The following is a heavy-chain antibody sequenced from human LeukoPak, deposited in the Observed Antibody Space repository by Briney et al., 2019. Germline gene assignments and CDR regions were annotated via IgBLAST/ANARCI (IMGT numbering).Heavy chain of an antibody. Sequence: PGGSLRLSCAASGFTFSSYGMHWVRQAPGKGLEWVSAISYDGSNKYYADSVKGRFTISRDNSKNTLYLQMNSLRAEDTAVYYCAKAFYDFWSGGRYGMDVWGQGTTVTVSS. CDR1: GFTFSSYG. V-gene: IGHV3-30*18. D-gene: IGHD3-3*01. CDR3: AKAFYDFWSGGRYGMDV. J-gene: IGHJ6*02. CDR2: ISYDGSNK.